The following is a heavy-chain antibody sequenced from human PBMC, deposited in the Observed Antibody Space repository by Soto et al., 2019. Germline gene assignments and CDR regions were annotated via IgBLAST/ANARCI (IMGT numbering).Heavy chain of an antibody. Sequence: TLYLTCRVFGLPIISAPYYWSWISQHPGKGLEWVGNIYYNGSTYYSPSLKSRVTVWFDTSKNQFSLRLTSVTAADTAVYYCARYRISGSWSKFDYWGQGTRVT. CDR3: ARYRISGSWSKFDY. J-gene: IGHJ4*02. CDR1: GLPIISAPYY. CDR2: IYYNGST. V-gene: IGHV4-31*03. D-gene: IGHD6-13*01.